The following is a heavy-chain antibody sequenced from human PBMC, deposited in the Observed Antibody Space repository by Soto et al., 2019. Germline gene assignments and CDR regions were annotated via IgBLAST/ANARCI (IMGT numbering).Heavy chain of an antibody. CDR2: VYYTGST. D-gene: IGHD3-22*01. V-gene: IGHV4-59*01. CDR1: GDSISTFY. CDR3: ARGRTVRNYADDSSDYFYFFDY. Sequence: SETLSLTCTVSGDSISTFYWGWMRQSPGKELEWIGYVYYTGSTNYNPSLKSRVTISVDRSKNQFSLKLTSANAADTAVYYCARGRTVRNYADDSSDYFYFFDYWGQGAHVTVSS. J-gene: IGHJ4*02.